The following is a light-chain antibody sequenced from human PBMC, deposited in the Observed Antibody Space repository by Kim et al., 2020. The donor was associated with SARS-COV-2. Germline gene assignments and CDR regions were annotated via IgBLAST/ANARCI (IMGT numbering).Light chain of an antibody. Sequence: EIVMTQSPATLSVSPGERATLSCRASQSVSSNLAWHQQKPGQAPRLLIYGASTRATGIPSRFSGSGSGTEFTLTISSLQSEDFAVYSCQQYNNWPYTFGQGTKLEI. J-gene: IGKJ2*01. V-gene: IGKV3-15*01. CDR2: GAS. CDR1: QSVSSN. CDR3: QQYNNWPYT.